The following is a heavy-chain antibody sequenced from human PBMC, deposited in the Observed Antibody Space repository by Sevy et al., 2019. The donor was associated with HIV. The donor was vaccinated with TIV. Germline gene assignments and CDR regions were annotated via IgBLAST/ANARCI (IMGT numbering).Heavy chain of an antibody. V-gene: IGHV3-9*01. CDR3: AKEFGRISAAAGYYYYGMDV. J-gene: IGHJ6*02. D-gene: IGHD6-13*01. Sequence: GGSLRLSCAASGFTFDDYAMHWVRQAPGKGLEWVSGISWNSGSIGYADSVKGRFTISRDNAKNSLYLKMNSLRAEDTALYYCAKEFGRISAAAGYYYYGMDVWGQGTTVTVSS. CDR2: ISWNSGSI. CDR1: GFTFDDYA.